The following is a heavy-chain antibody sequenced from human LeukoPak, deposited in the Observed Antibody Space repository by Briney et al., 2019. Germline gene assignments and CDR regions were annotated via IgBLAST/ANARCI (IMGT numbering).Heavy chain of an antibody. CDR3: ARGLYGSGSYYATYYYYMDV. D-gene: IGHD3-10*01. J-gene: IGHJ6*03. V-gene: IGHV3-20*04. CDR1: GFTFDDYG. CDR2: INWNGGST. Sequence: PGGSLRLSCAASGFTFDDYGMSWVRQAPGKGLEWVSGINWNGGSTGYADFVKGRFTISRDNAKNSLYLQMNSLRAEDTAVYYCARGLYGSGSYYATYYYYMDVWGKGTTVTVSS.